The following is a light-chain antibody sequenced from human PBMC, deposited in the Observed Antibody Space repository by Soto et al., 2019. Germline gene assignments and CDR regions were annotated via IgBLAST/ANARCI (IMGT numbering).Light chain of an antibody. CDR2: GAS. Sequence: IVMTQSPATLSVSPGERVTLFCRASESVSSNLAWYQQKRGQAPRLLIYGASARATGVPARFSGSGSGTEFTLTISSLQSEDFAVYYCQQYNNWYTFSQGTKLEIK. J-gene: IGKJ2*01. CDR1: ESVSSN. CDR3: QQYNNWYT. V-gene: IGKV3-15*01.